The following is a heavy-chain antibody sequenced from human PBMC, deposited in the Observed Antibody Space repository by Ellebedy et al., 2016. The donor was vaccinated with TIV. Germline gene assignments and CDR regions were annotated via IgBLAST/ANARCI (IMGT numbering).Heavy chain of an antibody. CDR1: GFTFSSYW. J-gene: IGHJ5*02. D-gene: IGHD2-15*01. V-gene: IGHV3-7*01. CDR2: IKQYGSEK. Sequence: GESLKISCAASGFTFSSYWMSCVRQAPGQGLECVANIKQYGSEKYYVDSMKGRFTISRDNAKKSLYLQMNSLRAEDTAVYYCARGDRIFDPWGQGTLVTVSS. CDR3: ARGDRIFDP.